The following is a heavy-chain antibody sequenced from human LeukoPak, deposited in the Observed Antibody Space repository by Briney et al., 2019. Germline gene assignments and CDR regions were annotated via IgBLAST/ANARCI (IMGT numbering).Heavy chain of an antibody. J-gene: IGHJ6*03. Sequence: PSETLSLACIVSGGSMSTYFWSWIRQPAGKGLEWIGRFYSSGNSDYNPSLKSRVTMSADTSKNQFSMQLTSVTAADTAVYYCAREGRYRYGYNEYHLYMDIWGKGTTVTVSS. D-gene: IGHD5-18*01. CDR1: GGSMSTYF. V-gene: IGHV4-4*07. CDR3: AREGRYRYGYNEYHLYMDI. CDR2: FYSSGNS.